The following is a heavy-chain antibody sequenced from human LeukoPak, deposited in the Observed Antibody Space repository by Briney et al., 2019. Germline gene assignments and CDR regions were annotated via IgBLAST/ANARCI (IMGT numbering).Heavy chain of an antibody. D-gene: IGHD3-10*01. CDR3: AKPYYYGSRSYMDY. CDR1: GFTFSSYG. J-gene: IGHJ4*02. CDR2: ISYDGSNT. Sequence: PGGSLRLSCAASGFTFSSYGMHWVRQGPGKGLEWVAVISYDGSNTYYADSVKGRFTISRDNSKNMLYLQMNSLRAEDTAVYYCAKPYYYGSRSYMDYWGQGTLVTVSS. V-gene: IGHV3-30*18.